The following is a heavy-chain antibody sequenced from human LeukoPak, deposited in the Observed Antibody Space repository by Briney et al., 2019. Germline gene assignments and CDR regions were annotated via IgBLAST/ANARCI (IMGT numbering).Heavy chain of an antibody. J-gene: IGHJ6*03. CDR2: IYYSGST. CDR3: ARHTPYSYYYYMDV. CDR1: GGSISSSSYY. D-gene: IGHD5-18*01. V-gene: IGHV4-39*07. Sequence: SETLSLTCTVSGGSISSSSYYWGWIRQPPGKGLEWIGSIYYSGSTYYNPSLKSRVTISVDTSKNQFSLKLSSVTAADTAVYYCARHTPYSYYYYMDVWGNGTTVTVSS.